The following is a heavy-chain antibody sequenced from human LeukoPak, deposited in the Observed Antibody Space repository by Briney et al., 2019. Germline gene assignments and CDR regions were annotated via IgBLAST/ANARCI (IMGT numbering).Heavy chain of an antibody. J-gene: IGHJ4*02. D-gene: IGHD3-3*01. CDR1: GSAFTYW. V-gene: IGHV3-7*01. CDR3: ASGFLDDFWSGHF. Sequence: PGGSLRLSCAASGSAFTYWMSWVRQAPGKGLEWVANIKQDGGEKYYVGSVKGRFTVSRDNARKSLYLQMNSLRAEDTAVYYCASGFLDDFWSGHFWGQGTPVTVSS. CDR2: IKQDGGEK.